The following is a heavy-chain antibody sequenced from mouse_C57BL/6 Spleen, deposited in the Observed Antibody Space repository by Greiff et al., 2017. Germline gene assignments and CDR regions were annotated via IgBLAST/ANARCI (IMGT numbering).Heavy chain of an antibody. CDR3: ARPYYYGSSLYYAMDY. J-gene: IGHJ4*01. CDR1: GFTFSDYG. D-gene: IGHD1-1*01. V-gene: IGHV5-17*01. Sequence: EVKLMESGGGLVKPGGSLKLSCAASGFTFSDYGMHWVRQAPEKGLEWVAYISSGSSTIYYADTVKGRFTISRDNAKNTLFLQMTSLRSEDTAMYYCARPYYYGSSLYYAMDYWGQGTSVTVSS. CDR2: ISSGSSTI.